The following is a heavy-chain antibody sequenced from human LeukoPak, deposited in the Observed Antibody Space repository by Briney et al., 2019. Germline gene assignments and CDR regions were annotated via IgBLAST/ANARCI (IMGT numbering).Heavy chain of an antibody. Sequence: ASVKVSCKASGYTFTSYAMSWVRQAPGQGLGWMGWINTNTGNPTYAQGFTGRFVFSLDTSVSTAYLQISSLKAEDTAVYYCARVRWGYGSGSYVGYWGQGTLVTVSS. CDR3: ARVRWGYGSGSYVGY. V-gene: IGHV7-4-1*02. D-gene: IGHD3-10*01. CDR2: INTNTGNP. CDR1: GYTFTSYA. J-gene: IGHJ4*02.